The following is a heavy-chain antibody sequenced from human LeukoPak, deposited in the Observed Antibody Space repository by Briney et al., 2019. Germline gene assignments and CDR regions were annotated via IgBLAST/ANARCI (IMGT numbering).Heavy chain of an antibody. D-gene: IGHD2-2*01. CDR2: ISGSGGST. CDR3: AKDPAIVVVPAAIFDY. Sequence: PGRSLRLSCAASGFTFSSYAMSWVRQAPGKGLEWVSAISGSGGSTYYADSVKGRFTISRDNSKNTLYLQMNSLRAEDTAVYYCAKDPAIVVVPAAIFDYWGQGTLVTVSS. J-gene: IGHJ4*02. CDR1: GFTFSSYA. V-gene: IGHV3-23*01.